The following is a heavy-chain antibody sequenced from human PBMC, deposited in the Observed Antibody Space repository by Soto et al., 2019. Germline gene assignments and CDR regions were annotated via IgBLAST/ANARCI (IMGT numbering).Heavy chain of an antibody. CDR2: ISGSGGST. J-gene: IGHJ3*02. CDR3: AKSPFMITFGGVIVPDAFAI. Sequence: GGSLRLSCAASGFTLSSYAMSWVRQAPGKGLEWVSAISGSGGSTYYADSVKGRFTISRDNSKNTLYLQMNSLRAEDTAVYYCAKSPFMITFGGVIVPDAFAIWGQGTMVTVSS. D-gene: IGHD3-16*02. V-gene: IGHV3-23*01. CDR1: GFTLSSYA.